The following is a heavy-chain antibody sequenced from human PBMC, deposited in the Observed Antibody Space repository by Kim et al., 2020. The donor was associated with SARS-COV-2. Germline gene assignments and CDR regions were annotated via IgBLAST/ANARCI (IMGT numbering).Heavy chain of an antibody. D-gene: IGHD2-21*01. V-gene: IGHV3-23*01. CDR1: GFIFSSSD. Sequence: GGSLRLSCAASGFIFSSSDVAWVRQVPGKGLEWVSVFSFTGDTTYYADSVKGRFTISRDVSRSTLYLQMNSLRAEDTAIYRCTKVNCGRASCSRVDNWGQGTLVTVSS. CDR2: FSFTGDTT. CDR3: TKVNCGRASCSRVDN. J-gene: IGHJ4*02.